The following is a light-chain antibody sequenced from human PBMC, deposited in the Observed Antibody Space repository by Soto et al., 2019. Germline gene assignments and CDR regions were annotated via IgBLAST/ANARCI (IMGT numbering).Light chain of an antibody. V-gene: IGKV1-33*01. CDR1: QDITNS. J-gene: IGKJ4*01. CDR2: NES. Sequence: DIQMTQSPSSLSSSVGDRVTITCQASQDITNSLNWYQQKPGKAPNRLIYNESILETVVPSRFSGSGSGTDFTFTISSLQPEDIAIFFCQQYHHLPLTFGGGTKVEIK. CDR3: QQYHHLPLT.